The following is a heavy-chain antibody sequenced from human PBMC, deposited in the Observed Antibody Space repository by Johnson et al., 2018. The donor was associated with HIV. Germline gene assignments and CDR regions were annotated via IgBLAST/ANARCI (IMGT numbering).Heavy chain of an antibody. Sequence: QMLLVESGGGLVQPGGSLRLSCAASGFTFSSYAMHWVRQAPGKGLEWVAVISYDGSNKYYADSVKGRFTISRDNSNNTLYLQMNSLRDEDTAVYYCARHKAVADAFDIWGQGTVVTVS. V-gene: IGHV3-30*14. D-gene: IGHD6-19*01. CDR1: GFTFSSYA. CDR2: ISYDGSNK. J-gene: IGHJ3*02. CDR3: ARHKAVADAFDI.